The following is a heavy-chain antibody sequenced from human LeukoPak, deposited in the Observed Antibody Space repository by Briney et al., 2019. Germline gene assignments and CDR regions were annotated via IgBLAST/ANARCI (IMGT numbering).Heavy chain of an antibody. D-gene: IGHD2-15*01. Sequence: SETLSLTCTVSGGSISSYYWSWIRQPPGKGLEWIGYIYYSGSTNYNPSLKSRVTISVDTSKNQFSLKLSSVTGADTAVYYCVRGGEDIVVVVAATYYYYYMDVWGKGTTVTVSS. J-gene: IGHJ6*03. CDR3: VRGGEDIVVVVAATYYYYYMDV. CDR2: IYYSGST. V-gene: IGHV4-59*12. CDR1: GGSISSYY.